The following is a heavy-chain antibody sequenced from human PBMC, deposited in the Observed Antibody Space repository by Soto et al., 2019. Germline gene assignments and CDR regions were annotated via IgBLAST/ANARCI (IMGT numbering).Heavy chain of an antibody. CDR2: IYYSGST. V-gene: IGHV4-31*03. D-gene: IGHD5-18*01. CDR3: ASGSPERTAMVEPWLDPLDY. Sequence: QVQLQESGPGLVKPSQTLSLTCTVSGGSISSGGYYWSWIRQHPGKGLEWIGYIYYSGSTYYNPSLKSRVTISVDTSKNQFSLKLSSVTAADTAVYYCASGSPERTAMVEPWLDPLDYWGQGTLVTVSS. CDR1: GGSISSGGYY. J-gene: IGHJ4*02.